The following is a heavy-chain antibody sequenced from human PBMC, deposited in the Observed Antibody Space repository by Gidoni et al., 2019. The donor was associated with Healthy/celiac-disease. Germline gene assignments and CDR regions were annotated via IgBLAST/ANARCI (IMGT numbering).Heavy chain of an antibody. CDR1: GFTFSNAW. Sequence: EVQLVESGGGLVKPGGSLRLSCAASGFTFSNAWMSWVRQAPGKGLEWVGRIKSKTDGGTTDYAAPVKGRFTISRDDSKNTLYLQMNSLKTEDTAVYYCTTYYGSGAIFDYWGQGTLVTVSS. CDR3: TTYYGSGAIFDY. V-gene: IGHV3-15*01. D-gene: IGHD3-10*01. J-gene: IGHJ4*02. CDR2: IKSKTDGGTT.